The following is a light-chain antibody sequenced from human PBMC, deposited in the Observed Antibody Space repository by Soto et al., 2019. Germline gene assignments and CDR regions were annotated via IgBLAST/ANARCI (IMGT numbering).Light chain of an antibody. J-gene: IGKJ4*01. CDR3: QQYNSYPLT. V-gene: IGKV1-16*02. Sequence: DIQMTQSPSSLSVSVGDRVTITCRASQDIINFLAWFQQKPGKAPKSLIYDASSLHSGVPSKFSGSGSGTDFTLTISSLQPEDIATYYCQQYNSYPLTFGGGTKVEIK. CDR2: DAS. CDR1: QDIINF.